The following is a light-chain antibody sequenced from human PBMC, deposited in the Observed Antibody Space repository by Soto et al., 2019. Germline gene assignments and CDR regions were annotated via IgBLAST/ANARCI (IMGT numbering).Light chain of an antibody. CDR3: QQYGSSGT. J-gene: IGKJ1*01. Sequence: IVLTQSPGTLSLSPGERATLSCRASQTVSSNFLAWYQEKPGQGPRLLIYGASNRATGIPDRFSGSGSGTDFTLTISRLEPEDFAVYYCQQYGSSGTFGQGTKVDIK. CDR1: QTVSSNF. V-gene: IGKV3-20*01. CDR2: GAS.